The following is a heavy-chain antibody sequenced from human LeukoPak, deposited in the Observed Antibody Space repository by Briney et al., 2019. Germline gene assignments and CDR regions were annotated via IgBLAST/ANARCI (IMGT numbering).Heavy chain of an antibody. CDR1: GYTFTSYY. D-gene: IGHD3-16*01. CDR2: INPSDGST. Sequence: ASVKLSCKASGYTFTSYYMHWVRQAPGQGLEWVGKINPSDGSTTYAQKFQGRVTMTRDTSTNTVYMELSSLRSEDTAVYYCARHQGVGEYPFDYWGQGTLVTVSS. J-gene: IGHJ4*02. V-gene: IGHV1-46*01. CDR3: ARHQGVGEYPFDY.